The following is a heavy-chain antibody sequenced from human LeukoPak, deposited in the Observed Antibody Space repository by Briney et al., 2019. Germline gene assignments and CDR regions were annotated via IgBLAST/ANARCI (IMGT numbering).Heavy chain of an antibody. CDR3: AKGMVRGIINNYFDY. D-gene: IGHD3-10*01. CDR2: ISAIGGST. CDR1: GFTFSSYA. V-gene: IGHV3-23*01. J-gene: IGHJ4*02. Sequence: PGGSLRLSCAASGFTFSSYAMSWVRQAPGKGLEWVSVISAIGGSTYYADSVKGRFTISRDNSKNTLYLQMNSLRAEDTAVYFCAKGMVRGIINNYFDYWGQGTLVTVSS.